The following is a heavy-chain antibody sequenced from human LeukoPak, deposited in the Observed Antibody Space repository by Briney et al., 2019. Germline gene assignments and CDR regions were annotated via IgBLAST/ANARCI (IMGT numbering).Heavy chain of an antibody. J-gene: IGHJ4*02. D-gene: IGHD1-20*01. CDR2: ISYDGSNK. V-gene: IGHV3-30*04. CDR3: ARDVISRQMITLGLGF. CDR1: GFTFSSYA. Sequence: PGGSLRLSCAASGFTFSSYAMHWVRQAPGKGLEWVAVISYDGSNKYYADSVKGRFTISRDNSKNTLYLQMNSLRVDDTAVYYCARDVISRQMITLGLGFWGQGTLVTVSS.